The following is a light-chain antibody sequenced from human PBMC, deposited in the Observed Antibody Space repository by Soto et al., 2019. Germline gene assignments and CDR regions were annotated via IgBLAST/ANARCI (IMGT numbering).Light chain of an antibody. CDR2: WAS. CDR3: QQHYSTPYT. Sequence: DIVMTQSPDSLAVSLGERATINCKSSQSVLYTSSNKNFLAWYQQKPGQSPKLLIYWASTRESGVPDRFSGSGSGTDFTLTISSLQAEDAAVYYCQQHYSTPYTFGQGTKLEIK. J-gene: IGKJ2*01. CDR1: QSVLYTSSNKNF. V-gene: IGKV4-1*01.